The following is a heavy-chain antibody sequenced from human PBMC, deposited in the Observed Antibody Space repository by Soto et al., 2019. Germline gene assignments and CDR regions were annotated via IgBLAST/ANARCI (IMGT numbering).Heavy chain of an antibody. CDR3: AIRDTYYDFWSGYGAFDI. CDR2: ISAYNGNT. Sequence: ASVTVSCTSSVYTLTIYGIICVRQAPGQGLEWMGWISAYNGNTNYAQKLQGRVTMTTDTSTSTAYMELRSLRSDDTAVYYCAIRDTYYDFWSGYGAFDIWGQGTMVTVSS. J-gene: IGHJ3*02. V-gene: IGHV1-18*01. D-gene: IGHD3-3*01. CDR1: VYTLTIYG.